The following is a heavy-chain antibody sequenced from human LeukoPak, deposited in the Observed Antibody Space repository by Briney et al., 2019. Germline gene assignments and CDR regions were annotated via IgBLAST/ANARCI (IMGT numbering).Heavy chain of an antibody. Sequence: GGSLRLSCAISGFTFTDYYMSWIRQAPGKGLEWVSYISVSGTTMYYADSVKGRFTLSRDNAKNSLDLQMNSLRVEDTAVYYCARVGRLQYGDYVAFDYWGQGTLVTVSS. CDR3: ARVGRLQYGDYVAFDY. V-gene: IGHV3-11*01. CDR2: ISVSGTTM. D-gene: IGHD4-17*01. CDR1: GFTFTDYY. J-gene: IGHJ4*02.